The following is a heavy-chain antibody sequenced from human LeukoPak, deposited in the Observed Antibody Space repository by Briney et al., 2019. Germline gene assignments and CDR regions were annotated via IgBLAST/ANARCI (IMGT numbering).Heavy chain of an antibody. D-gene: IGHD2-15*01. CDR2: IWYDGSNK. CDR3: ARDNVHGGSSDIFDY. Sequence: PGGSLRLSCAASGFTFSSYGMHWVRQAPGKGLEWVAVIWYDGSNKYYADSVKGRFTISRDNSKNTLYLQMNSLRAEDTAVYYCARDNVHGGSSDIFDYWGQGTLVTVSS. V-gene: IGHV3-33*01. CDR1: GFTFSSYG. J-gene: IGHJ4*02.